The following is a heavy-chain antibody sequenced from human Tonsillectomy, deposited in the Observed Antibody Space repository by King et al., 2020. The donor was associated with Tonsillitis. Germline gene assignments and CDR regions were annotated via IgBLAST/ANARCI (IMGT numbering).Heavy chain of an antibody. CDR1: GFIFSDHG. Sequence: VQLVESGGGVVQPGRSLRLSCAVSGFIFSDHGMHWVRQAPGKGLEWVSGISSGGSNKYYADSVKNRFTVSRDNSKKTLYLQMNSLRPEDTAVYYCARDAVRVVIISWLDPWGQGTLVTVSS. CDR2: ISSGGSNK. D-gene: IGHD3-10*01. CDR3: ARDAVRVVIISWLDP. J-gene: IGHJ5*02. V-gene: IGHV3-30-3*01.